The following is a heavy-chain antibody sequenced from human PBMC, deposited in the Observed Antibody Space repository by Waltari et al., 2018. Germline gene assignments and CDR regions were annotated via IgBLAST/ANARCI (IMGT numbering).Heavy chain of an antibody. CDR1: GYSIRSGYY. Sequence: QVQLQESGPGLVKPSETLSLTCTVSGYSIRSGYYWGWNRQPPGKGLEWIGSIYHSGSTYYNPSLKSRVTISVDTSKNQFSLKLSSVTAADTAVYYCASGWNYVGDYWGQGTLVTVSS. CDR2: IYHSGST. J-gene: IGHJ4*02. CDR3: ASGWNYVGDY. D-gene: IGHD1-7*01. V-gene: IGHV4-38-2*02.